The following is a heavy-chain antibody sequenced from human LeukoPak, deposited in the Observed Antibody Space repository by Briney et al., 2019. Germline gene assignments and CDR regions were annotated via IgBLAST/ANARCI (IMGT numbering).Heavy chain of an antibody. J-gene: IGHJ3*02. D-gene: IGHD3-10*01. CDR3: ARHMIYYGSGRGAFDI. Sequence: SQTLSLTCTVSGGSISSGDYYWSWIRQPPGKGLEWIGYIYYSGSTNHNPSLKSRVTISVDTSKNQFSLKLSSVTAADTAVYYCARHMIYYGSGRGAFDIWGQGTMVTVSS. CDR2: IYYSGST. V-gene: IGHV4-30-4*08. CDR1: GGSISSGDYY.